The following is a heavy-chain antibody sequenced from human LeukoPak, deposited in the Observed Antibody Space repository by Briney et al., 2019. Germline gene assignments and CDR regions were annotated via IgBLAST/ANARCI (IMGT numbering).Heavy chain of an antibody. J-gene: IGHJ4*02. CDR2: IWHDASHT. V-gene: IGHV3-33*01. CDR3: AREIFGSGSYPDC. CDR1: GFSFSTYA. D-gene: IGHD3-10*01. Sequence: QPGGSLRLSCAASGFSFSTYAMHWVRQAPGKGLEWVALIWHDASHTFYTGSVKGRFTISRDNSKNTVYLQMNSLGGEDTAVYYCAREIFGSGSYPDCWGQGTLVTVSS.